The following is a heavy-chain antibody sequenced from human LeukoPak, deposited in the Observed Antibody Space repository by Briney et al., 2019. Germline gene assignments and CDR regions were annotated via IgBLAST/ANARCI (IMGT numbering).Heavy chain of an antibody. CDR2: IYYSGST. V-gene: IGHV4-59*01. CDR1: GGSISSYY. J-gene: IGHJ4*02. D-gene: IGHD6-13*01. Sequence: SETLSLTCTVSGGSISSYYWSWIRQPPGKGLEWIGYIYYSGSTNYNPSLKSRVTISVDTSKNQFSLKLSSVTAADTAVYYCAIGIAAAGTHCWGQGTLVTDSS. CDR3: AIGIAAAGTHC.